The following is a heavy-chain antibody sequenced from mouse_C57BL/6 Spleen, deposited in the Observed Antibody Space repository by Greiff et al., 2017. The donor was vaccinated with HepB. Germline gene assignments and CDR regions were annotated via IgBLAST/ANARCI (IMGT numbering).Heavy chain of an antibody. J-gene: IGHJ1*03. D-gene: IGHD4-1*01. Sequence: VQLKESGAELVKPGASVKISCKASGYAFSSYWMNWVKQRPGKGLEWIGQIYPGDGDTNYNGKFKGKATLTADKSSSTAYMQLSSLTSEDSAVYFCARRGNWDVWYFDVWGTGTTVTVSS. CDR2: IYPGDGDT. CDR1: GYAFSSYW. V-gene: IGHV1-80*01. CDR3: ARRGNWDVWYFDV.